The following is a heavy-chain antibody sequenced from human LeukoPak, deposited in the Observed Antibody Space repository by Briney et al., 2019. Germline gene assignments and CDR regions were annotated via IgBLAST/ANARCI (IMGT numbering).Heavy chain of an antibody. J-gene: IGHJ4*02. Sequence: GGSLRLSCAASGFTFSSYGLHWVRQAPGKGLAWVAVISNDGSNKYYADSVKGRFTISRDNSKNTLYLQMNSLRAEDTAVYYCAKEGGDDYGDYGDLWYYYWGQGTLVTVSS. CDR3: AKEGGDDYGDYGDLWYYY. CDR2: ISNDGSNK. CDR1: GFTFSSYG. D-gene: IGHD4-17*01. V-gene: IGHV3-30*18.